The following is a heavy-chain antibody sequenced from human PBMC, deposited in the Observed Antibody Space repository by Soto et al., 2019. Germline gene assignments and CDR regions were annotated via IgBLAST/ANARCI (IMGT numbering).Heavy chain of an antibody. Sequence: GESLKISCKGSGYMFANHWITWVRQMPGKGLEWMATIDPSDSSTSYSPSFQGHVTISADKSVSTAYLQWSSLKASDTAMYYCPRPECASTSCYHYFNYWGQGCLVTVSS. CDR2: IDPSDSST. CDR1: GYMFANHW. V-gene: IGHV5-10-1*01. D-gene: IGHD2-2*01. J-gene: IGHJ4*02. CDR3: PRPECASTSCYHYFNY.